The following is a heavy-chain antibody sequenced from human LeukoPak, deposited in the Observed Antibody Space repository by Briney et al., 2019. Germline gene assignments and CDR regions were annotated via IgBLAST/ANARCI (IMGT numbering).Heavy chain of an antibody. V-gene: IGHV3-23*01. CDR2: ISGSGGST. CDR1: GFTSVNYA. D-gene: IGHD6-13*01. J-gene: IGHJ4*02. Sequence: GGSLRLSCVATGFTSVNYAMSWVRQAPGKGLEWVSAISGSGGSTYYADSVKGRFTISRDNSKNTLYLQMNSLRAEDTAVYYCAKVGRPRIRQQLVLGSYYFDYWGQGALVTVSS. CDR3: AKVGRPRIRQQLVLGSYYFDY.